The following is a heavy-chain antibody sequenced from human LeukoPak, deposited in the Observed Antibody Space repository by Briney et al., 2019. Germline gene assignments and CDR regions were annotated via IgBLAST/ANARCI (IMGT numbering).Heavy chain of an antibody. CDR1: GGSISSGSYY. D-gene: IGHD3-10*01. J-gene: IGHJ5*02. CDR3: ARDGDLFDP. V-gene: IGHV4-61*02. CDR2: IYTSGST. Sequence: TSETLSLTCTVSGGSISSGSYYWSWIRQPAGKGLEWIGRIYTSGSTNYNPSLKSRVTISVDTSKNQFSLKLSSVTAADTAVYYYARDGDLFDPWGQGTLVTVSS.